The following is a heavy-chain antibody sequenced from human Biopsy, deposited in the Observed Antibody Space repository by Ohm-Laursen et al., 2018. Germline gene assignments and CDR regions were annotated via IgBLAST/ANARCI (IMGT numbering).Heavy chain of an antibody. J-gene: IGHJ6*02. V-gene: IGHV4-59*12. CDR2: VYYTGST. D-gene: IGHD2-8*01. CDR1: GDSISSYY. CDR3: ARGMRYCTNAVCYKSGSGSYYRYYYGMDV. Sequence: SETLSLTCIVSGDSISSYYWSWIRQPPGKGLEWIGYVYYTGSTDYNPSLQSRVTISVDTSKNQFSLKLSSVTAADTAVYYCARGMRYCTNAVCYKSGSGSYYRYYYGMDVWGQGTTVTVSS.